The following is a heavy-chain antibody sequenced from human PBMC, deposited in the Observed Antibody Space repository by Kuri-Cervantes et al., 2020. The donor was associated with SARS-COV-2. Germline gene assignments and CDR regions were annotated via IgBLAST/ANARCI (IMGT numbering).Heavy chain of an antibody. Sequence: GESLKISCAASGLTFSSYAMSWVRQAPGKGLEWVSAISGSGGSTYYADSVKGRFTISRDNSKNTLYLQMNSLRAEDTAVYYCARETYYYDSSGYEASEFDYWGQGTLVTVSS. V-gene: IGHV3-23*01. CDR1: GLTFSSYA. J-gene: IGHJ4*02. CDR2: ISGSGGST. CDR3: ARETYYYDSSGYEASEFDY. D-gene: IGHD3-22*01.